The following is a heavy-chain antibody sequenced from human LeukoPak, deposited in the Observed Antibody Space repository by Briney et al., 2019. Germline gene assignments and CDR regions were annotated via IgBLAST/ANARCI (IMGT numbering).Heavy chain of an antibody. CDR3: VRGSGWGDY. J-gene: IGHJ4*02. Sequence: GGSLRLSCAASGFTFSRYWVYWVRQAPGKGLVWVSRISIDGTSTAYADSVKGRFTISRDNAKNTLYLQMNSLRDEDTAVYYCVRGSGWGDYWGQGTLVTVSA. CDR1: GFTFSRYW. CDR2: ISIDGTST. V-gene: IGHV3-74*01. D-gene: IGHD6-19*01.